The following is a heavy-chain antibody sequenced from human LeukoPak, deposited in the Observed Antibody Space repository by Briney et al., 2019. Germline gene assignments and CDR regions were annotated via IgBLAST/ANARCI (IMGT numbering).Heavy chain of an antibody. Sequence: GGSLRLSCAASGFTFSNAWMSWVRQAPGKGLEWVGRIKSKTHGGTTEYAAHVKGRFTISGDDSKNTLSLQMNSLKTEDTAVYYCITDLGDYGYWGQGTLVTVS. D-gene: IGHD4-17*01. CDR3: ITDLGDYGY. V-gene: IGHV3-15*01. CDR1: GFTFSNAW. J-gene: IGHJ4*02. CDR2: IKSKTHGGTT.